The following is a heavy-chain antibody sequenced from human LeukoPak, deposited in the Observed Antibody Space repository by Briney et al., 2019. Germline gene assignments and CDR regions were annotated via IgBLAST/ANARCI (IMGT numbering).Heavy chain of an antibody. J-gene: IGHJ4*02. V-gene: IGHV3-15*01. D-gene: IGHD3-9*01. CDR3: TTTESYFDWLFSGSFDY. CDR1: GFTFSNAW. CDR2: IKSKTDGGTT. Sequence: GGSLRLSCAASGFTFSNAWMSWVRQAPGKGLEWVGRIKSKTDGGTTDYAAPVKGRFTISRDDSKNTLYLQMNSLKTEDTVVYYCTTTESYFDWLFSGSFDYWGQGTLVTVSS.